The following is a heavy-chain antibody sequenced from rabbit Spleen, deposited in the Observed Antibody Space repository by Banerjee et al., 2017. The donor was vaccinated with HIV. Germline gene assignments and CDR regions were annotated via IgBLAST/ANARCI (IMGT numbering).Heavy chain of an antibody. CDR1: GFSFSRNCW. J-gene: IGHJ3*01. Sequence: QEQLEESGGGLVQPEGSLTLTCTASGFSFSRNCWMCWVRQAPGKGLEWIGCIDSGSGTTYYASWAKGRFTISKTSSTVDLKMTSLTAADTATYFCARDHNDDSDGSGSLDLWGQGTLVTVS. CDR2: IDSGSGTT. V-gene: IGHV1S45*01. D-gene: IGHD1-1*01. CDR3: ARDHNDDSDGSGSLDL.